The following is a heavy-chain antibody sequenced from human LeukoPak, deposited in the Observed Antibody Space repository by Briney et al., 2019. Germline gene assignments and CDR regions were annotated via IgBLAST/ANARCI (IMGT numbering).Heavy chain of an antibody. CDR3: ARSAVAATGGYFQH. J-gene: IGHJ1*01. D-gene: IGHD6-19*01. V-gene: IGHV3-48*03. CDR2: LSSSGSTI. Sequence: PGGSLRLSCAASGFTSSSYEMNRVPQAPGKGLEWVSHLSSSGSTIYYADSVRGRFTISRDNAKNSLYLQMNSLRAEDTAVYYCARSAVAATGGYFQHWGQGTLVTVSS. CDR1: GFTSSSYE.